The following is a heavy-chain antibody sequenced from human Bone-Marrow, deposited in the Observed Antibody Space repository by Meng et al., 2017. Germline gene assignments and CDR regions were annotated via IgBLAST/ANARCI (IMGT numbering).Heavy chain of an antibody. CDR3: ARSTMGYSYGYYYYYGMDV. Sequence: ASVKVSCKASGYSFTSYNINWVRQAPGQGLEWMGWISPYNDDTKYAEKFQGRVTMTTDTSTTTVYMELSSLRSEDTAVYYCARSTMGYSYGYYYYYGMDVWGQGTTVTVSS. CDR2: ISPYNDDT. D-gene: IGHD5-18*01. J-gene: IGHJ6*02. CDR1: GYSFTSYN. V-gene: IGHV1-18*01.